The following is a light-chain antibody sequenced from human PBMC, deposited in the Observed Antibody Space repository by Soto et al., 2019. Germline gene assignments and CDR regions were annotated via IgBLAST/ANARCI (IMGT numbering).Light chain of an antibody. CDR1: QDIKTY. CDR2: GTF. Sequence: IQLTQSPSSLSASVGDRASITCRASQDIKTYLAWYQQKQGKAPKLLISGTFTLQSGVPSRFNGSGSGTDFTLTISRLQPEDFATYYCQHLNNYPPFTFGPGTKVDLE. CDR3: QHLNNYPPFT. J-gene: IGKJ3*01. V-gene: IGKV1-9*01.